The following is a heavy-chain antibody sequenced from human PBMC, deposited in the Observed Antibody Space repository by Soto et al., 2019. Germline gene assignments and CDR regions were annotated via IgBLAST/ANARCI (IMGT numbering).Heavy chain of an antibody. CDR2: INHGGYT. V-gene: IGHV4-34*02. J-gene: IGHJ5*02. CDR1: GESFIGYY. D-gene: IGHD5-12*01. CDR3: ARTEIVTTNWVDP. Sequence: QVHLQQWGAGLLKPSETLSLTCAVYGESFIGYYWTWIRQPPGKGLEWIGEINHGGYTNYNPSLKRRVTISIYTSKNQFSLKLTAVPAADPSVYYCARTEIVTTNWVDPCGRGTLVTVSS.